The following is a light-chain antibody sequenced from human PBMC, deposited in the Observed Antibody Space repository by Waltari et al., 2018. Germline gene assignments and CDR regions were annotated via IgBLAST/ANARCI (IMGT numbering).Light chain of an antibody. V-gene: IGLV1-51*01. CDR1: SPNIGKNY. J-gene: IGLJ2*01. CDR3: GTWDSSMSVGV. CDR2: EDD. Sequence: QSVLTQPPSVSVASGQKVTISCSGRSPNIGKNYVSWHQHFPGTAPKLLIYEDDKRPSGISVRFSGSKSGTSATLDIHGLQTGDEADYYCGTWDSSMSVGVLGGGTKVTVL.